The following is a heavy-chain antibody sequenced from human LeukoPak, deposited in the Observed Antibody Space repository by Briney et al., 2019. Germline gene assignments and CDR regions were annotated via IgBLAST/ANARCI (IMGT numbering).Heavy chain of an antibody. CDR2: IIPIFGTA. CDR3: ARDGTVTTKPLDY. V-gene: IGHV1-69*13. Sequence: GASVKVSCKASGGTFSSYAISWVRQAPGQGLEWMGGIIPIFGTANYAQKFQGRVTITADESTSTAYMELSSLRSEDTAVYYCARDGTVTTKPLDYWGQGTLVTVSS. J-gene: IGHJ4*02. CDR1: GGTFSSYA. D-gene: IGHD4-11*01.